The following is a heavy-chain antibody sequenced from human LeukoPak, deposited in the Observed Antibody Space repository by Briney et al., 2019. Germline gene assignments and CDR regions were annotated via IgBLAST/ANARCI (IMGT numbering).Heavy chain of an antibody. CDR1: GYTFTSYA. CDR2: INAGNGNT. CDR3: ARFYGSSWDAFDY. D-gene: IGHD6-13*01. J-gene: IGHJ4*02. Sequence: ASVKVSCKASGYTFTSYAMHWVRQAPGQRLEWMGWINAGNGNTKYSQKFQGRVTITRDTSASTAYMELSSLRSEDTAVYYCARFYGSSWDAFDYWGQGTLVTVSS. V-gene: IGHV1-3*01.